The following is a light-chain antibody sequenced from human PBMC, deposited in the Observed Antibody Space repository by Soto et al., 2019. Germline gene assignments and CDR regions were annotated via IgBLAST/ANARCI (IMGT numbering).Light chain of an antibody. J-gene: IGKJ1*01. V-gene: IGKV1-5*03. CDR2: KAS. CDR3: QQYGSYSPWT. CDR1: QSIGSW. Sequence: DIQMTQSPSTLSASVGDRVTITCRASQSIGSWLAWYQQKPGKAPQLLIYKASSVESGGPSRFSGSGSGTEFTITISSLQPDDFASYYCQQYGSYSPWTFGQGTKVEIK.